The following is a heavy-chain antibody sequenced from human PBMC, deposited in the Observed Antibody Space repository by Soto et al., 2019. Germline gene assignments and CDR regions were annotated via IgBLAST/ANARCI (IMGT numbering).Heavy chain of an antibody. CDR2: ISYDGSNK. CDR3: AREFRPPYYDKCPIPLATPYYYGMDV. V-gene: IGHV3-30-3*01. J-gene: IGHJ6*02. CDR1: GFTFSSYA. Sequence: QVQLVESGGGVVQPGRSLRLSCAASGFTFSSYAMHWVRQAPGKGLEWVAVISYDGSNKYYADSVKGRFTISRDNSKNTLYLQMNSLRAEDTAVYYCAREFRPPYYDKCPIPLATPYYYGMDVWGQGTTVTVSS. D-gene: IGHD3-22*01.